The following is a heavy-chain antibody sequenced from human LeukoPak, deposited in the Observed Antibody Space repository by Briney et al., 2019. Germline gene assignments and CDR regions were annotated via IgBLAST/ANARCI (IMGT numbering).Heavy chain of an antibody. V-gene: IGHV4-59*06. CDR2: IYYSGST. CDR1: GGSISSYY. CDR3: AGGRFGEWGTY. Sequence: SETLSLTCTVSGGSISSYYWSWIRQHPGKGLEWIGYIYYSGSTYYNPSLKSRVTISVDTSKNQFSLKLSSVTAADTAVYYCAGGRFGEWGTYWGQGTLVTVSS. J-gene: IGHJ4*02. D-gene: IGHD3-10*01.